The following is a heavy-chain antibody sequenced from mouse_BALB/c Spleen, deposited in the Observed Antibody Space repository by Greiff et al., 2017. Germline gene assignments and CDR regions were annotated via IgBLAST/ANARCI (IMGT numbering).Heavy chain of an antibody. CDR1: GYTFTDYE. Sequence: QVQLQQSGAELVRPGASVTLSCNASGYTFTDYEMHWVKQTPVHGLEWIGAIDPETGGTAYNQKFKGKATLTADKSSSTAYMELRSLTSEDSAVYYCTRSASAWFAYWGQGTLVTVSA. V-gene: IGHV1-15*01. J-gene: IGHJ3*01. CDR2: IDPETGGT. CDR3: TRSASAWFAY. D-gene: IGHD6-1*01.